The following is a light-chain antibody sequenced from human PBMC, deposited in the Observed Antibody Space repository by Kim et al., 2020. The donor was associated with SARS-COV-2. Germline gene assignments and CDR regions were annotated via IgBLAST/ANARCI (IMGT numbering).Light chain of an antibody. CDR2: DAS. V-gene: IGKV3-11*01. CDR1: QSISSP. Sequence: LSPGERASRSCRASQSISSPLAWYQLKPGQVPRLLIYDASNRAPGIPARFSGSGSGTDFTLTISSLEPEDFAVYYCQQRTTWPVTFGQGARLGIK. J-gene: IGKJ5*01. CDR3: QQRTTWPVT.